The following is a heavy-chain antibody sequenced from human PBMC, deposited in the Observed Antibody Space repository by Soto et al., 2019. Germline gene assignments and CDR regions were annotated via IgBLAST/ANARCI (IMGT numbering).Heavy chain of an antibody. CDR2: FDPEDGET. CDR1: GYTLTELS. D-gene: IGHD3-3*01. J-gene: IGHJ5*02. Sequence: VKVSCKVSGYTLTELSMHWVRQAPGKGLEWMGGFDPEDGETIYAQKFQGRVTMTEDTSTDTAYMELSSLRSEDTAVYYCATAYDAGWDFWSGSTNWFDPWGQGTLVTVSS. V-gene: IGHV1-24*01. CDR3: ATAYDAGWDFWSGSTNWFDP.